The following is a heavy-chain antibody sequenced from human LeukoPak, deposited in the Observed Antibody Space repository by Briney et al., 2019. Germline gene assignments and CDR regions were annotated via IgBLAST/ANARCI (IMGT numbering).Heavy chain of an antibody. V-gene: IGHV4-39*07. J-gene: IGHJ4*02. CDR1: GGSISSSSYY. CDR2: IYTSGST. D-gene: IGHD3-10*01. CDR3: ARARGSGSYPDY. Sequence: SETLSLTCTVSGGSISSSSYYWGWIRQPPGKGLEWIGRIYTSGSTNYNPSLKSRVTISVDTSKNQFSLKLSSVTAADTAVYYCARARGSGSYPDYWGQGTLVTVSS.